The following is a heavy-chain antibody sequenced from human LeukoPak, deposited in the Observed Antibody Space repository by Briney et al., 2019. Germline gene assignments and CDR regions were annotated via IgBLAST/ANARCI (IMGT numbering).Heavy chain of an antibody. Sequence: PSETLSLTCAVSGGSISSGDFPWSWIRQPPGKGLEWFGYIFHTGHTSYNPSLKSRVTISVDMSKNHLSLRLTSVTAADTAVYYCARGFYDAGSHFDYWGQGTLVTVSS. CDR3: ARGFYDAGSHFDY. CDR2: IFHTGHT. CDR1: GGSISSGDFP. D-gene: IGHD3-10*01. V-gene: IGHV4-30-2*01. J-gene: IGHJ4*02.